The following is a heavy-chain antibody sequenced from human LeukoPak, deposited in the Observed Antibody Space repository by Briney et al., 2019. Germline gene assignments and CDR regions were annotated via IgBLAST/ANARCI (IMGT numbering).Heavy chain of an antibody. J-gene: IGHJ4*02. CDR3: ARDLLAGEWPIDY. CDR1: GGTFSSYA. CDR2: IIPIFGTA. D-gene: IGHD3-16*01. Sequence: SVKVSCKASGGTFSSYAISWVRQAPGQGLEWMGGIIPIFGTANYAQKFQGRVTITADESTSTAYMELSSLRSEDTAVYYCARDLLAGEWPIDYWGQGTLVTVSS. V-gene: IGHV1-69*13.